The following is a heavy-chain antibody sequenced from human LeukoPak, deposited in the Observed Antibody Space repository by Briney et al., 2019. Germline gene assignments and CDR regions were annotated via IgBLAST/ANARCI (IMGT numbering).Heavy chain of an antibody. V-gene: IGHV3-23*01. CDR2: ISASGDNT. J-gene: IGHJ3*02. Sequence: GGSLRLSCVASGFTFSSHAMSWVRHAPGKGLEWVSAISASGDNTYYADSVKGRFTISRDNSKNTLYLQMNSLRAEDTAAYYCAKDSLGIGPALDIWGQGTMVSVSS. D-gene: IGHD7-27*01. CDR3: AKDSLGIGPALDI. CDR1: GFTFSSHA.